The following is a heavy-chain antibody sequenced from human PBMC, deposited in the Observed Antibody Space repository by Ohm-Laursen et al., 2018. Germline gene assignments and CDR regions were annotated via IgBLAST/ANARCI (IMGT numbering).Heavy chain of an antibody. CDR3: ARDWDYALDY. Sequence: SLRLSCAASGFTFSSYVMSWVRQAPGKGLEWVSYISSSTSTIFYADSVKGRFTISRDNAKNSLYLQMSSLRAEDTAVYYCARDWDYALDYWGQGTLVTVSS. CDR1: GFTFSSYV. J-gene: IGHJ4*02. V-gene: IGHV3-48*01. D-gene: IGHD4-17*01. CDR2: ISSSTSTI.